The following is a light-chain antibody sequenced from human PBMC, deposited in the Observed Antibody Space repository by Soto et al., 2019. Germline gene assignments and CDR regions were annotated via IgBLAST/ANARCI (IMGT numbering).Light chain of an antibody. Sequence: QSVLTQPPSASGTPGHRVTISCSGSGSNFGSNTVNWYQHLPGTAPKLLIYNNDQRPSWVPDRFSGSKSVTSASLAISGLESDDEADYYCAALDDRLKGYVFGTGTKLTVL. J-gene: IGLJ1*01. CDR3: AALDDRLKGYV. V-gene: IGLV1-44*01. CDR2: NND. CDR1: GSNFGSNT.